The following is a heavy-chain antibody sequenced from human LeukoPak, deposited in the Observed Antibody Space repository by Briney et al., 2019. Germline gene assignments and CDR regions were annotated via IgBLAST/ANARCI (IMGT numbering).Heavy chain of an antibody. Sequence: GGSLRLSCAASGFTVSSNYMSWVRQARGKGLEWVSVIYSGGSTYYADSVKGRFTISRDNSKNTLYLQMNSLRAEDTAVYYCARDRSGSYYFDYWGQGTLVTVSS. CDR1: GFTVSSNY. CDR2: IYSGGST. CDR3: ARDRSGSYYFDY. D-gene: IGHD1-26*01. V-gene: IGHV3-66*01. J-gene: IGHJ4*02.